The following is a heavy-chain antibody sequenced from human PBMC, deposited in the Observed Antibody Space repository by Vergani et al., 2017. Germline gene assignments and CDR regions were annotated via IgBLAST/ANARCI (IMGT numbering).Heavy chain of an antibody. CDR2: IITIYGTA. D-gene: IGHD3-9*01. CDR3: ARDTTSPYDILTGYYMGKMDC. Sequence: QVQLVQSGAEVKKPGSSVKVSCKASGCTFSSYAISWVRQAPGQGLEWIGRIITIYGTANYAQKFQGRVTITADESTSTAYMELSSLRSEDTAVYYCARDTTSPYDILTGYYMGKMDCWGQGTLVTLSS. J-gene: IGHJ4*02. CDR1: GCTFSSYA. V-gene: IGHV1-69*13.